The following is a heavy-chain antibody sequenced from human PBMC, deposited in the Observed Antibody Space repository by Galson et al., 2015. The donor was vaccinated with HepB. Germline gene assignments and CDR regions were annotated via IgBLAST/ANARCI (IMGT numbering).Heavy chain of an antibody. Sequence: PALVKPTQTLTLTCTFSGFSLSTSGMRVSWIRQPPGKALEWLARIDWDDDKFYSTSLKTRLTISKDTSKNQVVLTMTNMDPVDTATYYCARSIAVAADAFDIWGQGTMVTVSS. V-gene: IGHV2-70*04. CDR1: GFSLSTSGMR. CDR3: ARSIAVAADAFDI. CDR2: IDWDDDK. D-gene: IGHD6-19*01. J-gene: IGHJ3*02.